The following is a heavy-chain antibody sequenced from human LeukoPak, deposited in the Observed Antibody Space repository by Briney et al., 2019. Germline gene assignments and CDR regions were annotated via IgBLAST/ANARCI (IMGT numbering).Heavy chain of an antibody. V-gene: IGHV4-61*05. J-gene: IGHJ3*02. CDR2: IYYSGST. D-gene: IGHD1-1*01. Sequence: SETLSLTCTVSGYSISSSSYYWGWIRQPPGKGLEWIGYIYYSGSTNYNPSLKSRVTISVDTSKNQFSLKLSSVTAADTAVYYCATSQTVYYDAFDIWGQGTMVTVSS. CDR1: GYSISSSSYY. CDR3: ATSQTVYYDAFDI.